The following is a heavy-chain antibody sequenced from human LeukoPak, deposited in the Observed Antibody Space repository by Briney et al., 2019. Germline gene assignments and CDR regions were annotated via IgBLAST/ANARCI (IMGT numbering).Heavy chain of an antibody. Sequence: PSETLSLTCTVSGDSIRGFFWSWVRQPPGKGLEWIGFFYYTGSTNYNPSLKSRVSISVDTSTNQLSLNLTSVTAADTAVYYCARSYDSSGYYYYAFDIWGQGTMVTVSS. D-gene: IGHD3-22*01. V-gene: IGHV4-59*01. CDR1: GDSIRGFF. CDR3: ARSYDSSGYYYYAFDI. J-gene: IGHJ3*02. CDR2: FYYTGST.